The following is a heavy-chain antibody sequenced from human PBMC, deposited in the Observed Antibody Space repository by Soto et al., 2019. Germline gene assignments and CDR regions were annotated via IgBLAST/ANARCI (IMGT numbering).Heavy chain of an antibody. Sequence: QVQLVQSGGEVKKPGASVKVSCKASGYSFSNYAISWVRQAPGQGLEWTGWINVYKGDTKYSQKFQDRVTVTTDTSTSTAYMEFRSLRSDDTGVYYCARDSPSNDFWSSIMEVYHYGLDVWGQGTTVSVSS. D-gene: IGHD3-3*01. CDR1: GYSFSNYA. CDR2: INVYKGDT. V-gene: IGHV1-18*01. CDR3: ARDSPSNDFWSSIMEVYHYGLDV. J-gene: IGHJ6*02.